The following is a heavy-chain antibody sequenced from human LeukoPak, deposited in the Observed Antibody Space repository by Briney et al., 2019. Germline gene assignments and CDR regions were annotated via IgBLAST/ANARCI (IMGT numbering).Heavy chain of an antibody. CDR2: VSISSGTI. J-gene: IGHJ4*02. D-gene: IGHD3-3*01. CDR3: ARGNLQSYYDFWSGYYMDY. V-gene: IGHV3-48*01. CDR1: GFTFSGHN. Sequence: GGSLRLSCAASGFTFSGHNMNWVRQAPGKGLEWISFVSISSGTIYYADSVKGRFTISRDNSKNTLYLQMNSLRVEDTAVYYCARGNLQSYYDFWSGYYMDYWGQGTLVTVSS.